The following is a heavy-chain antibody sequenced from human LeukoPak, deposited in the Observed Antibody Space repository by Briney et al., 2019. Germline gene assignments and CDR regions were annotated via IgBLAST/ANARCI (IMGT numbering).Heavy chain of an antibody. CDR2: ISSSGSTI. Sequence: GGSLRLSCAASGFTFSSYEMNWVRQAPGKGLEWVSYISSSGSTIYYADSVKGRFTISRDNAKNSLYLQMNSLRAEDTAVYYCARDRQRRYSYGFDYWGQGTLVTVSS. J-gene: IGHJ4*02. CDR1: GFTFSSYE. CDR3: ARDRQRRYSYGFDY. V-gene: IGHV3-48*03. D-gene: IGHD5-18*01.